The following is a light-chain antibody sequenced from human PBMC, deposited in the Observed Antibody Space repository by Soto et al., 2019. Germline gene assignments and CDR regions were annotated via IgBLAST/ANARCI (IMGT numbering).Light chain of an antibody. CDR1: SSDVGGYNA. CDR2: GVN. CDR3: ASCATGGAYV. Sequence: QSALTQPASVSGSPGQSITLSCTGTSSDVGGYNAVSWYQQHPGKAPKLMIFGVNERPSGVSNRFSGSKSGNTASLTISGLQAEDEADYYCASCATGGAYVFGTATKLTVL. V-gene: IGLV2-14*01. J-gene: IGLJ1*01.